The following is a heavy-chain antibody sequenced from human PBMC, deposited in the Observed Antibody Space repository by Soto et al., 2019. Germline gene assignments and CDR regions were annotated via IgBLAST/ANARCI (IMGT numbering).Heavy chain of an antibody. CDR2: IYYSGST. Sequence: QVQLQESGPGLVKPSETLSLTCTVSGGSISSYYWSWIRQPPGKGLEWIGYIYYSGSTNYNPSLRSRVTISVDTSKNQFSLKLSSVTAADTAVYYCASLGYCSGGSCYSTSRHAFDIWGQGTMVTVSS. CDR3: ASLGYCSGGSCYSTSRHAFDI. D-gene: IGHD2-15*01. V-gene: IGHV4-59*08. CDR1: GGSISSYY. J-gene: IGHJ3*02.